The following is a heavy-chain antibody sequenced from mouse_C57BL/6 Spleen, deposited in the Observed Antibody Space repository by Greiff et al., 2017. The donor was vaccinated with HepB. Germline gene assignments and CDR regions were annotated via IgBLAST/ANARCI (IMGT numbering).Heavy chain of an antibody. Sequence: QVQLKQPGAELVKPGASVKLSCKASGYTFTSYWMQWVKQRPGQGLEWIGEIDPSDSYTNYNQKFTGKATLTVDTSSSTAYMQLSSLTSEDSAVYYCARMEYYYGSSYGDVDVWGTGTTVTVSS. J-gene: IGHJ1*03. D-gene: IGHD1-1*01. CDR3: ARMEYYYGSSYGDVDV. V-gene: IGHV1-50*01. CDR1: GYTFTSYW. CDR2: IDPSDSYT.